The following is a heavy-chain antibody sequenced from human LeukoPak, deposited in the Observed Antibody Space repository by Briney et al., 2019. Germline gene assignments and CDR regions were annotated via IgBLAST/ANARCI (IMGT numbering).Heavy chain of an antibody. CDR1: GGSIGSYF. D-gene: IGHD1-1*01. CDR3: ARGTGTTRNFDY. V-gene: IGHV4-4*07. J-gene: IGHJ4*02. Sequence: SETLSLTCTVSGGSIGSYFWSWIRQPPGKGLEWFGRIYTSGTANYNTTLKSRVTISVDKSKNQFSLKLSSVTAADTAVYYCARGTGTTRNFDYWGQGTLVTVSS. CDR2: IYTSGTA.